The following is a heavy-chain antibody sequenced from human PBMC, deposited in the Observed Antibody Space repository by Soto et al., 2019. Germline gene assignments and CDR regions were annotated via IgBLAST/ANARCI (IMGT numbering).Heavy chain of an antibody. J-gene: IGHJ1*01. V-gene: IGHV3-30-3*01. CDR1: GFTFSSYA. CDR2: ISYDGSNK. D-gene: IGHD6-13*01. Sequence: QVQLVESGGGVVQPGRSLRLSCAASGFTFSSYAMHWVRQAPGKGLEWVAVISYDGSNKYYADSVKGRFTISRDNSKNXLYLQMNSLRAEDTAVYYCARDWERSSSNAEYFQHWGQGTLVTVSS. CDR3: ARDWERSSSNAEYFQH.